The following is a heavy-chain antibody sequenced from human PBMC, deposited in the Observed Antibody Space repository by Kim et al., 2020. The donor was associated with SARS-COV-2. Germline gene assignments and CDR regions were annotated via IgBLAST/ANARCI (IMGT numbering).Heavy chain of an antibody. J-gene: IGHJ6*01. CDR2: INPKSGGT. CDR3: VACSSTRCYRGMDV. CDR1: GNAFIGYY. D-gene: IGHD2-2*02. Sequence: ASVKVSCKAFGNAFIGYYMHWVRQAPGQGLEWMGWINPKSGGTDYAQKFQGRVTMTRDTSISTAYMEMSRLRSDDTAVYYCVACSSTRCYRGMDVWGQGT. V-gene: IGHV1-2*02.